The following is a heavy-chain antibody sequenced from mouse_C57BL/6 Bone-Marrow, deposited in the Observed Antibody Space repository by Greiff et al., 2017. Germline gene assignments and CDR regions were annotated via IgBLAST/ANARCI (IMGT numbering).Heavy chain of an antibody. V-gene: IGHV2-3*01. CDR1: GFSFTSYG. CDR2: IWGDGST. J-gene: IGHJ3*01. D-gene: IGHD2-3*01. Sequence: VQVEESGPGLVEPSQSLSITCTVSGFSFTSYGVSWVRQPPGQGLEWLGVIWGDGSTNYHSALISRMSISKDNSKSQVFLKLNSLRTDDTATYYCAKDGNLAWFAYWGQGTLVTVSA. CDR3: AKDGNLAWFAY.